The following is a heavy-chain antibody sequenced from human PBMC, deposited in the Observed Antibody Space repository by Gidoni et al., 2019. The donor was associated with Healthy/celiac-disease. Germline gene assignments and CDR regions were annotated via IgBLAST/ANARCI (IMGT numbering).Heavy chain of an antibody. J-gene: IGHJ6*02. D-gene: IGHD3-10*01. V-gene: IGHV4-31*03. Sequence: QVQLQESGPGLVKPSQTLSLTCTVSGGSISSGGYYWSWIRQHPGKGLEWIGYIYYSGSTYYNPSLKSRVTISVDTSKNQFSLKLSSVTAADTAVYYCARDGDGVSYYYYGMDVWGQGTTVTVSS. CDR2: IYYSGST. CDR3: ARDGDGVSYYYYGMDV. CDR1: GGSISSGGYY.